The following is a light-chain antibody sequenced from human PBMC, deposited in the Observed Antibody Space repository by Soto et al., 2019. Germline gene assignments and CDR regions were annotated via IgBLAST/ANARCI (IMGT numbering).Light chain of an antibody. CDR3: QQAYSFPIT. V-gene: IGKV1D-12*01. CDR2: AAS. Sequence: IKATQSPSSVSASVGDRVTITCLASQDIAGYLAWYQHKPGRAPELLIHAASSLQSGVPSRFSGSGSGTDFTLTIISLQPEDFATYYCQQAYSFPITFGQGTRLEIK. J-gene: IGKJ5*01. CDR1: QDIAGY.